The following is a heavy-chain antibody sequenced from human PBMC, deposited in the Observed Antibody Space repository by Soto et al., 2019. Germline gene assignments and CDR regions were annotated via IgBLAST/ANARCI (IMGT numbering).Heavy chain of an antibody. D-gene: IGHD5-18*01. V-gene: IGHV3-30*18. J-gene: IGHJ4*02. CDR3: AKDHSYGYIDY. CDR1: GFTFSSYG. CDR2: ISYDGSNK. Sequence: QVQLVESGGGVVQPGRSLRLSCAASGFTFSSYGMHWVRQAPGKGLEWVAVISYDGSNKYYADSVKGRFTISRDNSKNTLYLQMNSLRAEDTAVYYCAKDHSYGYIDYWGQGTLVTVSS.